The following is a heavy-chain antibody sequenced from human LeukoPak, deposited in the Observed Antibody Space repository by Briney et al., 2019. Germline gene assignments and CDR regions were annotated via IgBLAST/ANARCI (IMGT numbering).Heavy chain of an antibody. J-gene: IGHJ6*02. CDR1: GGSFSGYY. CDR2: INHSGST. CDR3: ARWGITMVRGVPTSSYGMDV. D-gene: IGHD3-10*01. Sequence: PSETLSLTCAVYGGSFSGYYWSWIRQPPGKGLEWIGEINHSGSTNYNPSLKSRVTISVDTSKNQFSLKLSSVTAADTAVYYCARWGITMVRGVPTSSYGMDVWGQGTTVTVSS. V-gene: IGHV4-34*01.